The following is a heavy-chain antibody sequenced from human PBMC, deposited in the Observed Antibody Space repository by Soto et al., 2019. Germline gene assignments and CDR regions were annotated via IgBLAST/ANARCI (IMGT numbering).Heavy chain of an antibody. CDR2: FDPEDGET. Sequence: ASVKVSCKVSGYTLTELSMHWVRQAPGKGLEWMGGFDPEDGETIYAQKFQGRVTMTEDTSTDTAYMELSSPRSEHTAGYYCATASMVYAEALYYKYHHGMGGWGRGSTVAVSS. V-gene: IGHV1-24*01. CDR3: ATASMVYAEALYYKYHHGMGG. J-gene: IGHJ6*02. D-gene: IGHD2-8*01. CDR1: GYTLTELS.